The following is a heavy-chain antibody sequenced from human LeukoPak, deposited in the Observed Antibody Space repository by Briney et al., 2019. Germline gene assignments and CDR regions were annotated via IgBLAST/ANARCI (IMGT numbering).Heavy chain of an antibody. CDR1: GGSFSGYY. J-gene: IGHJ6*04. CDR3: ARGRRPRLGVVPAASIPSYYYYGMDV. D-gene: IGHD2-2*01. Sequence: SETLSLTCAVYGGSFSGYYWSWIRQPPEKGLEWIGEINHSGSTNYNPSLKSRVTISVDTSKNQFSLKLSSVTAADTAVYYCARGRRPRLGVVPAASIPSYYYYGMDVWGKGTTVTVSS. V-gene: IGHV4-34*01. CDR2: INHSGST.